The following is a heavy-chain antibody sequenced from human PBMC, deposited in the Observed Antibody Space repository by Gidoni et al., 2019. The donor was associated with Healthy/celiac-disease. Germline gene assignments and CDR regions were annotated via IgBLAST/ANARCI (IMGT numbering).Heavy chain of an antibody. CDR2: ISYDGSNK. V-gene: IGHV3-30-3*01. CDR1: GFTFSSYA. CDR3: ARGSITSSVLPCFQH. Sequence: QVQLVESGGGVVQPGRSLRLSCAASGFTFSSYAMHWVRQAPGKGLEWVAVISYDGSNKYYADSVKGRFTISRDNSKNTLYLQMNSLRAEDTAVYYCARGSITSSVLPCFQHWGQGTLVTVSS. J-gene: IGHJ1*01. D-gene: IGHD3-10*01.